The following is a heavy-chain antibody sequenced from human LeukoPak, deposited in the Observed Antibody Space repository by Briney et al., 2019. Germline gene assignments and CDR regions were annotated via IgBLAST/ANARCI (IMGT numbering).Heavy chain of an antibody. D-gene: IGHD3-22*01. J-gene: IGHJ4*02. CDR3: AKDYYDSSGYDYLPGG. CDR1: GFTFSSYW. V-gene: IGHV3-43*02. Sequence: GGSLRLSCAASGFTFSSYWMHWVRQAPGKGLEWVSLISGDGGSTYYADSVKGRFTISRDNSKNSLYLQMNSLRTEDTALYYCAKDYYDSSGYDYLPGGWGQGTLVTVSS. CDR2: ISGDGGST.